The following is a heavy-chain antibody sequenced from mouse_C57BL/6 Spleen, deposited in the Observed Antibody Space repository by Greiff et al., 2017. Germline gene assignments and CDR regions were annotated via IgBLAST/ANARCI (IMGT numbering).Heavy chain of an antibody. CDR3: TRGGGPTHYYAMDY. D-gene: IGHD2-10*01. V-gene: IGHV1-15*01. Sequence: QVHVKQSGAELVRPGASVTLSCKASGYTFTDYEMHWVKQTPVHGLEWIGAIDPETGGTAYNQKFKGKAILTADKSSSTAYMELRSLTSEDSAVYYCTRGGGPTHYYAMDYWGQGTSVTVSS. CDR2: IDPETGGT. CDR1: GYTFTDYE. J-gene: IGHJ4*01.